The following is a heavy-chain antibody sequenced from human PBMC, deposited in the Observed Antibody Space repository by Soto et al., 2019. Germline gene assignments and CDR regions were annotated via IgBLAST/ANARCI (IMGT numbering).Heavy chain of an antibody. D-gene: IGHD3-3*01. J-gene: IGHJ6*02. Sequence: SETLSLTCTVSGGSISSYYWSWIRQPPGKGLEWIGYIYYSGSTNYNPSLKSRVTISVDTSKNQFSLKLSSVTAADTAVYYCARDITISMVGMDVWGQGTTVTVSS. CDR1: GGSISSYY. CDR3: ARDITISMVGMDV. CDR2: IYYSGST. V-gene: IGHV4-59*01.